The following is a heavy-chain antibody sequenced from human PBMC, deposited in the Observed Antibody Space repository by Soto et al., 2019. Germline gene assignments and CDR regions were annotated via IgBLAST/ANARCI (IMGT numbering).Heavy chain of an antibody. Sequence: EVQLVESGGGLVTPGGSLTLSCAASGFSFSPAWMNWVRQAPGKGLEWVGLIKSKGGGGTADYAAPVTGRFTISRADSKNTISLQMSSLKPAYTALYYCISPQDFYSGSAVCGQGTTVTVSS. J-gene: IGHJ6*02. CDR1: GFSFSPAW. CDR3: ISPQDFYSGSAV. V-gene: IGHV3-15*07. CDR2: IKSKGGGGTA.